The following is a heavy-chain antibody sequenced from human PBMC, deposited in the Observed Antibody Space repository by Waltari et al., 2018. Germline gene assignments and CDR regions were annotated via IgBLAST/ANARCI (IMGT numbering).Heavy chain of an antibody. CDR1: GYTFTDYY. Sequence: QVQLVQSGAEVKKPGASVKVSCKASGYTFTDYYIQWVRQAPGHGLEWMGGIIPDSGGTNYAQKFQGRVTMTRDTSISTAYMELSRLRSDDTAVYYCVCRIAETYFDYWGQGTLVTVSS. J-gene: IGHJ4*02. CDR3: VCRIAETYFDY. CDR2: IIPDSGGT. V-gene: IGHV1-2*02. D-gene: IGHD6-13*01.